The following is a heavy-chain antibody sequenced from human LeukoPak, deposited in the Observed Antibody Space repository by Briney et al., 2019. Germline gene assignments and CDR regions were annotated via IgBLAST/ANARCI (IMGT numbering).Heavy chain of an antibody. J-gene: IGHJ4*02. Sequence: GESLKISCKGSGYSFTSYWIGWVRQMPGKGLEWMGIIYPGDSETRYSPSFQGQVTISADKSISTAYLQWSSLKASDTAMYYCARLPNYYDSSGYFDYWGQGTLVTVSS. D-gene: IGHD3-22*01. V-gene: IGHV5-51*01. CDR3: ARLPNYYDSSGYFDY. CDR1: GYSFTSYW. CDR2: IYPGDSET.